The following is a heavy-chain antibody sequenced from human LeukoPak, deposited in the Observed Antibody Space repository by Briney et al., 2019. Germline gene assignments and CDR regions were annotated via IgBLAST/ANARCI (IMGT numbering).Heavy chain of an antibody. D-gene: IGHD6-19*01. CDR1: GFTFSSYS. CDR2: ISSSSSYI. V-gene: IGHV3-21*01. J-gene: IGHJ3*02. CDR3: ARNRDIAVADAFDI. Sequence: GGSLRLSCAASGFTFSSYSMNWVRQAPGKGLEWVSSISSSSSYIYYADSVKGRFTISRDNAKNSLYLQMSSLRAEDTAVYYCARNRDIAVADAFDIWGQGTMVTVSS.